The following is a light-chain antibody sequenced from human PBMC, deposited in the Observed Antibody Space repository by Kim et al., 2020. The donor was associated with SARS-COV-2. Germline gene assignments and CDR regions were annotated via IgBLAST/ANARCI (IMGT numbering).Light chain of an antibody. CDR1: SSDVGGYNY. J-gene: IGLJ2*01. V-gene: IGLV2-14*03. CDR2: DAT. Sequence: QSALTQPASVSGSPGQSITISCTGTSSDVGGYNYVAWYQQHPGKVPKLMIYDATHRPSGVSNRFSGSKSGNTASLTISGLQAEDEADYYCSSYRSSFTVLFGGGTKLTVL. CDR3: SSYRSSFTVL.